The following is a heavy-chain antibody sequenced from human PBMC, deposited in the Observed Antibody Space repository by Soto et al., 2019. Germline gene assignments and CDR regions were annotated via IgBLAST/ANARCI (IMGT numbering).Heavy chain of an antibody. Sequence: SETLSLTCTVSGGSISSSSYYWGWIRQPPGKGLEWIGSIYYSGSTYYNPSLKSRVTISVDTSKNQFSLKLSSVTAADTAVYYCARLLQYSSSWYFDYWGQGTLVTVSS. J-gene: IGHJ4*02. V-gene: IGHV4-39*01. CDR2: IYYSGST. CDR3: ARLLQYSSSWYFDY. D-gene: IGHD6-13*01. CDR1: GGSISSSSYY.